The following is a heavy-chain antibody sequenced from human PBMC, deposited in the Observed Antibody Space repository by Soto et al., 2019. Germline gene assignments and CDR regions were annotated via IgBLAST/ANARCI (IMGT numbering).Heavy chain of an antibody. V-gene: IGHV4-38-2*01. CDR3: ARPITIFGVAYDAFDI. CDR2: IYHSGST. Sequence: LETLSLTCAVSGYSISSGYYWGWIRQPPGKGLEWIGSIYHSGSTYYNPSLKSRVTISVDTSKNQFSLKLSSVTAADTAVYYCARPITIFGVAYDAFDIWGQGTMVTVSS. D-gene: IGHD3-3*01. J-gene: IGHJ3*02. CDR1: GYSISSGYY.